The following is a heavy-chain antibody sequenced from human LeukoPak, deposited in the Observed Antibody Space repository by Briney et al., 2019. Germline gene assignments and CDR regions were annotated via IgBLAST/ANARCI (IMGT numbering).Heavy chain of an antibody. J-gene: IGHJ4*02. Sequence: SETLSLTCTVSRDSISSYSWSWIRQPPGKEPEWIGDIYSSGTTKYNPSLKSRVTISVDMSRNQFSLKLTSVTAADTAVYYCARLIYGSGSYYKDYWGQGTLVTVSS. V-gene: IGHV4-59*08. CDR3: ARLIYGSGSYYKDY. D-gene: IGHD3-10*01. CDR2: IYSSGTT. CDR1: RDSISSYS.